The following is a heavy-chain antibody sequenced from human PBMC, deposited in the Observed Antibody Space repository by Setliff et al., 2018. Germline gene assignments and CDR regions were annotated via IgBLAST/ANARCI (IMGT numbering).Heavy chain of an antibody. CDR1: GGSISSYY. CDR3: AGKGISALSGAFDM. D-gene: IGHD1-26*01. CDR2: IYTSGST. Sequence: SETLSLTCTVSGGSISSYYWSWIRQPAGKGLEWIGRIYTSGSTNYNPSLKRRVTMSVDTSKNQFSLKLSSVTAADTAVYYCAGKGISALSGAFDMWGQGTMVTVSS. V-gene: IGHV4-4*07. J-gene: IGHJ3*02.